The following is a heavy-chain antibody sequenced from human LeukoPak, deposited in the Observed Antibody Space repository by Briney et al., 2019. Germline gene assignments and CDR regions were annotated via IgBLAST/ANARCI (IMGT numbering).Heavy chain of an antibody. V-gene: IGHV4-30-4*08. J-gene: IGHJ6*03. CDR1: GGSISSGDYY. CDR2: IYYSGST. Sequence: SQTLSLTCTVSGGSISSGDYYWSWIRQTPGKGLEWVGYIYYSGSTYYNPSLKSRVTISVDTSKNQFSLKLSSVTAADTAVYYCARAGRYYDFWTGPYYYCYYMDVWGKGTTVTVSS. CDR3: ARAGRYYDFWTGPYYYCYYMDV. D-gene: IGHD3-3*01.